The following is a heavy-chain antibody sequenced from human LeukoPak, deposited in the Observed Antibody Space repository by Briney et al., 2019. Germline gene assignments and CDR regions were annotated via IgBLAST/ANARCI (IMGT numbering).Heavy chain of an antibody. V-gene: IGHV3-23*01. CDR3: AKVSSRHYYYYYMDV. D-gene: IGHD6-6*01. CDR1: GFTFSSYA. Sequence: PGGSLRLSCAASGFTFSSYAMSWVRQAPGKGLEWVSAISGSGGSTYYADSVKGRFTISRDNSKNTLYLQMNSLRAEDTAVHYCAKVSSRHYYYYYMDVWGKGTTVTVSS. CDR2: ISGSGGST. J-gene: IGHJ6*03.